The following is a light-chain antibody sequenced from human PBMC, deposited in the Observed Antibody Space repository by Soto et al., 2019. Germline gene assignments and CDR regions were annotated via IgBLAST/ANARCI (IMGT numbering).Light chain of an antibody. J-gene: IGLJ2*01. Sequence: QSVLTQPPSVSAAPGQKVTISCSGSSANIGNNYVSWYQQLPGTAPKLVIYDSDKRPSEIPDRFSASKSGTSATLDITGLQTGDEADYYCGAWDSSLSVVVFGVGTKLTVL. CDR1: SANIGNNY. V-gene: IGLV1-51*01. CDR3: GAWDSSLSVVV. CDR2: DSD.